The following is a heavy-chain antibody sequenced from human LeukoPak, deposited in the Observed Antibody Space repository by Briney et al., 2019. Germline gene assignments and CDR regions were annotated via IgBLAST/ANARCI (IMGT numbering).Heavy chain of an antibody. D-gene: IGHD1-26*01. CDR2: INGSSRAI. CDR3: ARAVRGRGFDY. Sequence: PGGSLRLSCAASGFDFSQYSMNWVRQAPGKGLEWISYINGSSRAIYYADSVKGRFTTSRDNSKNSLYLQMNSLRAEDTAVYYCARAVRGRGFDYWGQGTLVTVSS. CDR1: GFDFSQYS. J-gene: IGHJ4*02. V-gene: IGHV3-48*04.